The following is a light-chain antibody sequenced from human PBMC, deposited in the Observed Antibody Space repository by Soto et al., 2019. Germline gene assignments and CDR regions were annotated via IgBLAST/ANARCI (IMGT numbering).Light chain of an antibody. CDR3: QQRSNWPIT. Sequence: DILLTQSPATLSLCPGARATISCRASQSIDNYLAWYQQKPGQAPRLLIFDASNRASGIPARFSGIGSGTDFTLTISSLEPEDFAVYYCQQRSNWPITFGQGTRLEI. V-gene: IGKV3-11*01. CDR2: DAS. CDR1: QSIDNY. J-gene: IGKJ5*01.